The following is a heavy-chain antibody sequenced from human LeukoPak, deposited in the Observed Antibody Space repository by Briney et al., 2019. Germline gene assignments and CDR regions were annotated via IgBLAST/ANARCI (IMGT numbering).Heavy chain of an antibody. D-gene: IGHD1/OR15-1a*01. CDR1: GGSISRYY. J-gene: IGHJ4*02. V-gene: IGHV4-59*01. CDR2: IYYSGST. CDR3: ARGYETPGTVDY. Sequence: SETLSLTCTVSGGSISRYYWSWIRQPPGKGLEWIGYIYYSGSTNYNPSLKSRVTISVDTSKNQFSLKLSSVTAADTAVYYCARGYETPGTVDYWGQGTLVTVSS.